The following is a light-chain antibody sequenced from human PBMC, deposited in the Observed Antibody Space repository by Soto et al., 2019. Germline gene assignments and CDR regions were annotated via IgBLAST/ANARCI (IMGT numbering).Light chain of an antibody. CDR3: AAWDDSLSGVV. J-gene: IGLJ2*01. CDR2: RNN. V-gene: IGLV1-47*01. Sequence: QSVLTQPPSASGTPGQRVTISCSGSSSNIGSNYVYWYQQLPGTAPKLLIYRNNQRPSGVPDRFSGSKSGTSASLAISGLRVGGEADYYCAAWDDSLSGVVFGGGTKLTVL. CDR1: SSNIGSNY.